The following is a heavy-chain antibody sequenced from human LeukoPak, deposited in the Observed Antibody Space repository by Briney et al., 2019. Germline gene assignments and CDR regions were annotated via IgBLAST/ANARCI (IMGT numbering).Heavy chain of an antibody. CDR3: ARVGPEILTGYLY. CDR2: INPNSGDT. Sequence: GASVKVSCKASGYTFTGYYVHWVRQAPGQRPERMGWINPNSGDTNYAQKFQGRVTMTRDTSISTAYMELSRLRSVDTAVYYCARVGPEILTGYLYWGQGTLVTVSS. J-gene: IGHJ4*02. V-gene: IGHV1-2*02. CDR1: GYTFTGYY. D-gene: IGHD3-9*01.